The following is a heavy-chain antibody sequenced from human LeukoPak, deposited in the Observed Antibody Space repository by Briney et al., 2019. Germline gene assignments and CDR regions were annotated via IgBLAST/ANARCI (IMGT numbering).Heavy chain of an antibody. Sequence: GGSLRLSCAASGSTFSSYAMSWVRQAPGKGLEWVSAISGSGGSTYYADSVKGRFTISRDNSKNTLYLQMNSLRAEDTAVYYCAKGGYCSSTSCYGYYYYGMDVWGKGTTVTVSS. CDR1: GSTFSSYA. CDR2: ISGSGGST. V-gene: IGHV3-23*01. J-gene: IGHJ6*04. CDR3: AKGGYCSSTSCYGYYYYGMDV. D-gene: IGHD2-2*01.